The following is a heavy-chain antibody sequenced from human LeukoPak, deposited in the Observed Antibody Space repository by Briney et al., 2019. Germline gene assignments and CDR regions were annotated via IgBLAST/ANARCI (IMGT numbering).Heavy chain of an antibody. CDR3: ARLLYDDFWSGPLMDV. CDR1: GGSISSYY. D-gene: IGHD3-3*01. CDR2: IYYSGST. J-gene: IGHJ6*03. Sequence: SETLSLTCTVSGGSISSYYWSWIRQPPGKGLEWIGYIYYSGSTNYNPSLKSRVTISVDTSKNQFYLKLSSGTAADTAVYYCARLLYDDFWSGPLMDVWGKGTTVTVSS. V-gene: IGHV4-59*08.